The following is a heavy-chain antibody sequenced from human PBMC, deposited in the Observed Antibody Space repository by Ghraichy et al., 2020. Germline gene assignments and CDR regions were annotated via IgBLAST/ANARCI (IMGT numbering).Heavy chain of an antibody. CDR2: MNPNSGNT. Sequence: ASVKVSCKASGYTFTSYDINWVRQATGQGLEWMGWMNPNSGNTGYAQKFQGRVTITRNTSISTAYMELSSLRSEDTAVYYCARAFYDSGGYFDLWGRGTLVTVSS. V-gene: IGHV1-8*03. CDR1: GYTFTSYD. J-gene: IGHJ2*01. D-gene: IGHD3-22*01. CDR3: ARAFYDSGGYFDL.